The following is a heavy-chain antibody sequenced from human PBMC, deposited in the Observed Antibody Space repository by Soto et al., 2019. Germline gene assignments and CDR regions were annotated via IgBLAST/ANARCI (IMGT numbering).Heavy chain of an antibody. V-gene: IGHV4-39*01. D-gene: IGHD2-15*01. Sequence: PSETLSLTCTVSGGSISSSSYYWGWIRQPPGKGLEWIGSIYYSGSTYYNPSLKSRVTISVDTSKNQFSLKLSSVSAADTAVYYCASLRGVVAHGFLVWFDPWGQGTLVTVSS. CDR1: GGSISSSSYY. CDR3: ASLRGVVAHGFLVWFDP. J-gene: IGHJ5*02. CDR2: IYYSGST.